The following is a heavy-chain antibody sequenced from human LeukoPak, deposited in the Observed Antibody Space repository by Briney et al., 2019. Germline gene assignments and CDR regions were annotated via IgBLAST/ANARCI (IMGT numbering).Heavy chain of an antibody. Sequence: PSETLSLTCAVSGYSISSGFNWGWIRQPPGKGLEYIGNIHHSGSTSYNPSLKSRVTISVDTSKNQFSLTLRFVTDADTAVYYCARYGHYFDYWGQGTLVTVSS. CDR1: GYSISSGFN. D-gene: IGHD3-10*01. CDR2: IHHSGST. V-gene: IGHV4-38-2*01. CDR3: ARYGHYFDY. J-gene: IGHJ4*02.